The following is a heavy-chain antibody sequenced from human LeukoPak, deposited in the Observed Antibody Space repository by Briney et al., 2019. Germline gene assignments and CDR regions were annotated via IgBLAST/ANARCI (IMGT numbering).Heavy chain of an antibody. D-gene: IGHD1-26*01. V-gene: IGHV1-24*01. CDR1: GYTLTELS. CDR2: FDPEDGET. J-gene: IGHJ6*02. CDR3: ALSSGSYSVNYGMDV. Sequence: GASVKVSCKVSGYTLTELSMHWVRQAPGKGLEWMGGFDPEDGETIYAQKFQGRVTVTEDTSTDTAYMELSSLRSEDTAVYYCALSSGSYSVNYGMDVWGQGTTVTVSS.